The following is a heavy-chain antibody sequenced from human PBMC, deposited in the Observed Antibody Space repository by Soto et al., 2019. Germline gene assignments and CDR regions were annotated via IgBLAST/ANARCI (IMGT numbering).Heavy chain of an antibody. D-gene: IGHD5-18*01. CDR2: ITYDGSNK. Sequence: PGGSLRLSCAASEFTFSNYAMSWVRQAPGKGLEWVAAITYDGSNKNYADSVKGRFTISRDNSKNTLYLQMNSLRAEDTAVYYCAKEDTAMVIDYWGQGTLVTVSS. J-gene: IGHJ4*02. V-gene: IGHV3-30*18. CDR3: AKEDTAMVIDY. CDR1: EFTFSNYA.